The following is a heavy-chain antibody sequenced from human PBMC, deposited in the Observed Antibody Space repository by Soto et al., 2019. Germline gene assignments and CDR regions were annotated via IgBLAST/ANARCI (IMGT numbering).Heavy chain of an antibody. V-gene: IGHV1-69*08. CDR2: IIPIRGIA. CDR3: ARDPNYYYYMDV. Sequence: QVQLVQSGAEVKKPGSSGKVSCKASGGTFSSYTISWVRQAPGQGLEWMGRIIPIRGIANYAQKFQGRVTMTADKSTSTAYMELSSLRSEDTAVYYCARDPNYYYYMDVWGKGTTVTVSS. CDR1: GGTFSSYT. J-gene: IGHJ6*03.